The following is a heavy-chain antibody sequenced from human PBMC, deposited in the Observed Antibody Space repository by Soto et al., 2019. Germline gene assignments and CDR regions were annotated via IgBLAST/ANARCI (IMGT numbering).Heavy chain of an antibody. J-gene: IGHJ6*02. CDR3: ARDNYYDSSGYYPYYYGMDV. D-gene: IGHD3-22*01. V-gene: IGHV4-59*01. CDR2: IYYSGST. Sequence: SETLSLTCTVSGGSISSYYWSWIRQPPGKGLEWIGYIYYSGSTNYNPSLKIRVTISVDTSKNQFSLKLSSVTAADTAVYYCARDNYYDSSGYYPYYYGMDVWGQGTTLTVS. CDR1: GGSISSYY.